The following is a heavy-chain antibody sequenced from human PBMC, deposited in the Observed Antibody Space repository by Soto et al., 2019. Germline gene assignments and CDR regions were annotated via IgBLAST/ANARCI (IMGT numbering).Heavy chain of an antibody. CDR1: GYTFTSYG. D-gene: IGHD3-10*01. Sequence: GASVKVSCKASGYTFTSYGISWVRQAPGQGLEWMGWISAYNGNTNYAQKLQGRVTMTTDTSTSTAYMELRSLRSDDTAVYYCARDRAELLYSNWFDPWGQGTLVTVSS. J-gene: IGHJ5*02. CDR3: ARDRAELLYSNWFDP. CDR2: ISAYNGNT. V-gene: IGHV1-18*01.